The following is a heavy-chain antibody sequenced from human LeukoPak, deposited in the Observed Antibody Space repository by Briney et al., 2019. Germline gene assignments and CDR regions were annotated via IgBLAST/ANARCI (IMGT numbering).Heavy chain of an antibody. Sequence: QPGGSLRLSCAASGFTFSSYWMHWVRQAPGKGLVWVSRINSDASSTSYADSVKGRFTISRDNAKNTLYLQMNSLRAEDTAVYYCARGAYSGYDLHFDYWGQGTLVTVSS. J-gene: IGHJ4*02. D-gene: IGHD5-12*01. CDR2: INSDASST. CDR1: GFTFSSYW. V-gene: IGHV3-74*01. CDR3: ARGAYSGYDLHFDY.